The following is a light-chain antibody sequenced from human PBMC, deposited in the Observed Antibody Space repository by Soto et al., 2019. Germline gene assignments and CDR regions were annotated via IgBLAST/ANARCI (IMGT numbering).Light chain of an antibody. CDR3: QQDYSTPWT. J-gene: IGKJ1*01. CDR1: QSGLYRCDNKNY. V-gene: IGKV4-1*01. Sequence: DIVLTQSPDSLAVSLGERATINCKSSQSGLYRCDNKNYLAWYQQKPGQPPKLLIYWASTRESGVPDRFSGSGSGTDFTLTISSLQAEDVAVYYCQQDYSTPWTFGQGTKVEIK. CDR2: WAS.